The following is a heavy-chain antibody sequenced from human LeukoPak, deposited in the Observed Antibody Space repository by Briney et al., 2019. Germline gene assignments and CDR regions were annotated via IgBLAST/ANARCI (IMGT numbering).Heavy chain of an antibody. CDR2: INHSGST. CDR3: AFMTTVTKGGPYYFDY. CDR1: GGSFSGYY. J-gene: IGHJ4*02. Sequence: SETLSLTCAVYGGSFSGYYWSWIRQPPGKGLEWIGEINHSGSTNYNPSLKSRVTISVDTSKNQFSLKLSSVTAADTAVYCRAFMTTVTKGGPYYFDYWGQGTLVTVSS. V-gene: IGHV4-34*01. D-gene: IGHD4-17*01.